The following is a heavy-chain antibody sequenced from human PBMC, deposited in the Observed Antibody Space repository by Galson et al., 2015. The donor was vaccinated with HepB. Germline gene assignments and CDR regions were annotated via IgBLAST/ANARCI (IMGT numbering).Heavy chain of an antibody. V-gene: IGHV3-23*01. J-gene: IGHJ4*02. CDR2: ISGSGGST. CDR1: GFTFSSYA. CDR3: AKRISGHIVVVVAAFDY. D-gene: IGHD2-15*01. Sequence: SLRLSCAASGFTFSSYAMSWVRQAPGKGLEWVSAISGSGGSTYYADSVKGRSTISRDNSKNTLYLQMNSLRAEDTAVYYCAKRISGHIVVVVAAFDYWGQGTLVTVSS.